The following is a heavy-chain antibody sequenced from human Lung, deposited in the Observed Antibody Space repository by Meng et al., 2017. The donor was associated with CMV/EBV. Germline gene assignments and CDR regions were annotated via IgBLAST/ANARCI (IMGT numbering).Heavy chain of an antibody. CDR2: IIPIFGTA. CDR1: GGTFSSYA. V-gene: IGHV1-69*05. J-gene: IGHJ4*02. CDR3: ASTTPYCSSTSCYTYFDY. Sequence: SXXVSCKASGGTFSSYAISWVRQAPGQGLEWMGGIIPIFGTANYAQKFQGRVTITTDESTSTAYMELSSLRSEDTAVYYCASTTPYCSSTSCYTYFDYWGQGTXVTVSS. D-gene: IGHD2-2*02.